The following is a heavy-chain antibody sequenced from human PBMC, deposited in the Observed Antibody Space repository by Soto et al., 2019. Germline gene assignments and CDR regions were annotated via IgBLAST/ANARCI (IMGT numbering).Heavy chain of an antibody. V-gene: IGHV3-33*01. CDR2: VWYDGRNK. Sequence: QVQLVESGGGVVQPGRSLRLSCAASGFTFSTYGMHWVRQAPGKGLEWVALVWYDGRNKDYADSVKGRFTISRDNSKNTLYMQMNRLRDEDTAVYYCVRAAGYSGNDYVYYYGMDVWGQGTTVTVSS. D-gene: IGHD5-12*01. J-gene: IGHJ6*02. CDR1: GFTFSTYG. CDR3: VRAAGYSGNDYVYYYGMDV.